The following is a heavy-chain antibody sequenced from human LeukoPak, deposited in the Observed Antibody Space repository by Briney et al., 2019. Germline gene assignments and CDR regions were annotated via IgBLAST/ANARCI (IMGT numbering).Heavy chain of an antibody. Sequence: PGGSLRLSCAASGFTFSSYWMSWVRQAPGKGLEWMALIRYDTNNKYYADSVKGRFTISGGNSKLYLQMNSLRDEDTAVYYCAKARGDGYNDAFDMWGQGTMVTVSS. D-gene: IGHD5-24*01. CDR2: IRYDTNNK. V-gene: IGHV3-30*02. J-gene: IGHJ3*02. CDR1: GFTFSSYW. CDR3: AKARGDGYNDAFDM.